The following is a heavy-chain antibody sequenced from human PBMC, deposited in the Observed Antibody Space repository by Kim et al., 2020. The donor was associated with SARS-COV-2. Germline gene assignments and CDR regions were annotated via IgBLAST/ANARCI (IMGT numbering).Heavy chain of an antibody. CDR3: ARGGDIVVVPAAPDY. V-gene: IGHV3-30*01. J-gene: IGHJ4*02. Sequence: DSVKGRFTISRDNSKNTLYLQMNSLRAEDTAVYYCARGGDIVVVPAAPDYWGQGTLVTVSS. D-gene: IGHD2-2*01.